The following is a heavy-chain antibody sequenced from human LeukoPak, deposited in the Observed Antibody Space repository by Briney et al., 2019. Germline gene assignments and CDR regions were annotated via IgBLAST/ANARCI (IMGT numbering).Heavy chain of an antibody. V-gene: IGHV4-59*08. D-gene: IGHD3-22*01. CDR1: GDSISSYY. J-gene: IGHJ4*02. Sequence: PSETLSLTCTVSGDSISSYYWSWIRQPPGKGLEWIGYIHYSGITNYNPSLKSRVTISVDTSKNQFSLRLSSVTAADTAVYYCARGRDSRGYQFMGFDSWGQGTLVTVSS. CDR2: IHYSGIT. CDR3: ARGRDSRGYQFMGFDS.